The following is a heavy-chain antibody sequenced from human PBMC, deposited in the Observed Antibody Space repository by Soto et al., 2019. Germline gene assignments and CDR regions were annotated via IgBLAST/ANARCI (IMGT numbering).Heavy chain of an antibody. Sequence: QVQLVQSGAEVKKPGASLKVSCKTSGYTFTTYTIHWVRQAPGQRLEWMGWIDAGSGNTKYSQKFQGGVTITRDTSASTASMELSSLRSEHTAVYYCARSSSGTYHYYRMDVWGQGTTVTVSS. J-gene: IGHJ6*02. CDR3: ARSSSGTYHYYRMDV. V-gene: IGHV1-3*01. D-gene: IGHD1-1*01. CDR1: GYTFTTYT. CDR2: IDAGSGNT.